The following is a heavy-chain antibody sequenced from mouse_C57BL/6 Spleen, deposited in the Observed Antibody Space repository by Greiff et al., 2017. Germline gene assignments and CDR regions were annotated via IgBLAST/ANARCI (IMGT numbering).Heavy chain of an antibody. D-gene: IGHD2-5*01. V-gene: IGHV1-69*01. J-gene: IGHJ3*01. CDR3: ARSNYSNPFAY. Sequence: QVQLQQPGAELVMPGASVKLSCKASGYTFTSYWMHWVKQRPGQGLEWIGEIDPSDSYTNYNQQFKGKSTLTVDKSSSTAYMQLSSLTSEDSAVYYCARSNYSNPFAYWGQGTLVTVSA. CDR1: GYTFTSYW. CDR2: IDPSDSYT.